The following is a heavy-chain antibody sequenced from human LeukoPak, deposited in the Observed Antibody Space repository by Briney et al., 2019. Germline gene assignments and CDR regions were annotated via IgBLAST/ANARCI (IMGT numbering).Heavy chain of an antibody. D-gene: IGHD2-15*01. CDR2: INPSGGST. V-gene: IGHV1-46*01. CDR1: GSTFTINY. Sequence: ASVTLSFTASGSTFTINYMDWGRHSPRQGLERMGIINPSGGSTSYAQKFQGRVTKTRDTSTSTVIRELSSLTPVATAVYYCARVVWDFSGGGRYSEATRQGDWYFDLWGRGTLVTVSS. J-gene: IGHJ2*01. CDR3: ARVVWDFSGGGRYSEATRQGDWYFDL.